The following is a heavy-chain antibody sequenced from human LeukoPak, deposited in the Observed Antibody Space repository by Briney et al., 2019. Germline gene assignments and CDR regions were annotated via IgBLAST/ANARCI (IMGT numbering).Heavy chain of an antibody. D-gene: IGHD5-18*01. J-gene: IGHJ4*02. CDR3: AKDQSGYSYGYVDY. V-gene: IGHV3-30*18. Sequence: GRSLRLSCAASGFTFNTYGMHWVRQAPGKGLEWVAIISYDGVNKYYADSVRGRFTISRDNSKNTLFLQMNSLRAEDTAVYYCAKDQSGYSYGYVDYWGQGTLVTVSS. CDR1: GFTFNTYG. CDR2: ISYDGVNK.